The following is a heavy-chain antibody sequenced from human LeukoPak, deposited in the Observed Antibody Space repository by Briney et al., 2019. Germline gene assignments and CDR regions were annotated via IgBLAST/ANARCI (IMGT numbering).Heavy chain of an antibody. CDR2: ISSSSSYI. J-gene: IGHJ4*02. Sequence: GGSLRLSCAASGFTFSSYSMNWVRQAPGKGLEWVSSISSSSSYIYYADSVKGRFTISRDNAKNSLYLQMNSLRAEDTAVYYCARVGHYYDSSGCPYYFDYWGQGTLVTVSS. CDR3: ARVGHYYDSSGCPYYFDY. V-gene: IGHV3-21*01. CDR1: GFTFSSYS. D-gene: IGHD3-22*01.